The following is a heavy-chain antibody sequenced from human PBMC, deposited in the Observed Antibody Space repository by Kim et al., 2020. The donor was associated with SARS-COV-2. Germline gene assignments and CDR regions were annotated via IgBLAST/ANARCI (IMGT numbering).Heavy chain of an antibody. D-gene: IGHD3-3*01. CDR2: IYYTGTT. CDR1: GGSISTYY. J-gene: IGHJ6*02. Sequence: SETLSLTCIVSGGSISTYYWSWIRQSPGKGLDWIGYIYYTGTTNYNPYLKGRVTILIDKSKNQFSLELNSVTAADTAVYYCAREKKIRSGDSYGMDVWG. V-gene: IGHV4-59*13. CDR3: AREKKIRSGDSYGMDV.